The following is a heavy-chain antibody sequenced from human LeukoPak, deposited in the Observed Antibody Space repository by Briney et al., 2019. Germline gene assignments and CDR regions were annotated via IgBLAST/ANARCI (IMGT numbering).Heavy chain of an antibody. J-gene: IGHJ5*02. CDR3: GRWGLNAALDR. Sequence: GGSLRLSCAASGFTFSNNWMGWVRQAPGKGLEWVADINPDGSDKYYVDSVKGRFTVSRDNAQKSLYLQMNSLTAEDSAVYYCGRWGLNAALDRWGQGSLVTVSS. D-gene: IGHD2-15*01. V-gene: IGHV3-7*01. CDR1: GFTFSNNW. CDR2: INPDGSDK.